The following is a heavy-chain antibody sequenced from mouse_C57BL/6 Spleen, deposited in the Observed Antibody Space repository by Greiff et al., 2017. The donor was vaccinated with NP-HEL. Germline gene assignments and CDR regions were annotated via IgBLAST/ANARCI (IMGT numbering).Heavy chain of an antibody. Sequence: QVQLQQPGAELVRPGSSVKLSCKASGYTFTSYWMHWVKQRPIQGLEWIGNIDPSDSETHYNQKFKDKATLTVDKSSSTAYMQLSSLTSEDSAVYYCARKGVYYSNYEFYYAMDYWGQGTSVTVSS. V-gene: IGHV1-52*01. D-gene: IGHD2-5*01. CDR2: IDPSDSET. CDR1: GYTFTSYW. CDR3: ARKGVYYSNYEFYYAMDY. J-gene: IGHJ4*01.